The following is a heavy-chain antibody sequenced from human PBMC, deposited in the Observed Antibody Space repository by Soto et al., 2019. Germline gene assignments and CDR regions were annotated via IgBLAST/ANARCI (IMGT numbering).Heavy chain of an antibody. CDR2: INPHSGGR. V-gene: IGHV1-2*02. CDR3: PRKRKRDEAAAGDTWFDP. CDR1: AYTFTGHY. Sequence: ASVKVSCNAYAYTFTGHYMHLVRQAVGQGREWMGWINPHSGGRNYAQKFKGRVTMTTDTSTSTAYMELRSLRSDDTAVYHRPRKRKRDEAAAGDTWFDPWGPGTLPTDSS. J-gene: IGHJ5*02. D-gene: IGHD6-13*01.